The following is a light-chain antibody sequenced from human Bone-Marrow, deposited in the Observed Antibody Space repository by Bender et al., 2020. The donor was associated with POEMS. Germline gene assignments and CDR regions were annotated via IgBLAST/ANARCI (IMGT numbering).Light chain of an antibody. CDR3: VAWDASLNGWV. V-gene: IGLV1-47*01. J-gene: IGLJ3*02. CDR2: RNN. Sequence: QSVLTQPPSASGTPGQTVTISCSGSSSNIGFNYVYWYQQLPGTGPKLLIYRNNLRPSGVPDRFSGSKSGTSASLAITGLQSDDEAIYFCVAWDASLNGWVFGGGTKLTVL. CDR1: SSNIGFNY.